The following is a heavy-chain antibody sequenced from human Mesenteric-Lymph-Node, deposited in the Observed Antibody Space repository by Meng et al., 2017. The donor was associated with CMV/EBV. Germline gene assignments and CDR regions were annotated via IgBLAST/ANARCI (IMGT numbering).Heavy chain of an antibody. V-gene: IGHV3-48*03. D-gene: IGHD6-19*01. CDR2: ISSSGTTI. CDR1: GFTFSSYE. Sequence: GGSLRLSCAASGFTFSSYEMNWVRQAPGKGLEWVSYISSSGTTIYYVNSVKGRFTVSRDNAKNSLYLHMNSLRVEDTALYYCARVVHSSAWYPFDYWGRGTLVTVS. CDR3: ARVVHSSAWYPFDY. J-gene: IGHJ4*02.